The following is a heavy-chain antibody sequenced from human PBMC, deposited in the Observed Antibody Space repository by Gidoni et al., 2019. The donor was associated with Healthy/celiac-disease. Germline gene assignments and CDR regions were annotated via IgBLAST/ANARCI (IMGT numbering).Heavy chain of an antibody. CDR3: AKGTGDYYSLMYGMDV. Sequence: EVQLLESGGGLVQPGGSLRLSCAASGFTFSSYAMSWVRQAPGKGLEWVSAIRGSGGSTYYADSVKGRFTISRDNSKNTLYLQMNSLRAEDTAVYYCAKGTGDYYSLMYGMDVWGQGTTVTVSS. CDR1: GFTFSSYA. J-gene: IGHJ6*02. D-gene: IGHD4-17*01. V-gene: IGHV3-23*01. CDR2: IRGSGGST.